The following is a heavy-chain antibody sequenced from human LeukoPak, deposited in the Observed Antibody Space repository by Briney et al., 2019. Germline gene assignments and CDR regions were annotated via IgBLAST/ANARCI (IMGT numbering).Heavy chain of an antibody. Sequence: GGSLRLSCAASGFRFNDYWMAWVRQAPGKGLEWVANISPDGSGKFYVDSVKGRFTFSRDNGKNSLYLQMNNLRAEDTALYYCARDRLWELRAFDIWGQGTMVTVSS. CDR2: ISPDGSGK. CDR3: ARDRLWELRAFDI. D-gene: IGHD1-26*01. J-gene: IGHJ3*02. CDR1: GFRFNDYW. V-gene: IGHV3-7*04.